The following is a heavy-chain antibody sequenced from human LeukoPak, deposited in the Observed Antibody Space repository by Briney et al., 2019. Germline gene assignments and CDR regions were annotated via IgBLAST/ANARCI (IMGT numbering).Heavy chain of an antibody. D-gene: IGHD3-10*01. CDR2: IYYSGST. CDR1: GGSISSYY. CDR3: AREAHNLWFGESQTYYFDY. J-gene: IGHJ4*02. V-gene: IGHV4-59*01. Sequence: SETLSLTCTVSGGSISSYYWSWIRQPPGKGLEWIGYIYYSGSTNYNPSLKSRVTISVDTSKNQFSLKLSSVTAADTAVYYCAREAHNLWFGESQTYYFDYWGQGTLVTVSS.